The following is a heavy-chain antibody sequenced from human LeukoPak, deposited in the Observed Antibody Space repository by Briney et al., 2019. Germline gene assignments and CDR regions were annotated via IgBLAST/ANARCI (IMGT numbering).Heavy chain of an antibody. CDR3: ALSARRYYDILTGNKGAEYFQH. J-gene: IGHJ1*01. CDR1: GYSFTSYW. D-gene: IGHD3-9*01. CDR2: IYPGDSDT. Sequence: GESLKISCKGSGYSFTSYWIGWVRQMPGKGLEWMGIIYPGDSDTRYSPSFQGQVTISADKSISTAYLQWSSLKASDTAMYYCALSARRYYDILTGNKGAEYFQHWGQGTLVTVSS. V-gene: IGHV5-51*01.